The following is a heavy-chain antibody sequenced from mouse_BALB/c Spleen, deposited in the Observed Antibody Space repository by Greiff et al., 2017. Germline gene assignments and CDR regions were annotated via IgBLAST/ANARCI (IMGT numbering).Heavy chain of an antibody. Sequence: EVQLQQSGPELVKPGASVKMSCKASGYTFTDYYMKWVKQSHGKSLEWIGDINPNNGDTFYNQKFKGKATLTVDKSSSTAYMQLNSLTSEDSAVYYCARPSYYYGSSYGYFDVWGAGTTVTVSS. CDR1: GYTFTDYY. CDR2: INPNNGDT. V-gene: IGHV1-26*01. J-gene: IGHJ1*01. D-gene: IGHD1-1*01. CDR3: ARPSYYYGSSYGYFDV.